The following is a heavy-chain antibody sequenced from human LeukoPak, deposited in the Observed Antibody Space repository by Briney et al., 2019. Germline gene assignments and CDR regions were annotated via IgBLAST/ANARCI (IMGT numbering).Heavy chain of an antibody. V-gene: IGHV1-8*01. J-gene: IGHJ4*02. CDR3: VRTPPNWGFDY. Sequence: ASVKVSCKASGYTFTTHDINWVRQATGQGLEWLGWMSPNSGDTGYAQKFQGRVTMTSDSSISTAYMELSSLRSEDTAIYYCVRTPPNWGFDYWGQETLVTVSS. CDR2: MSPNSGDT. CDR1: GYTFTTHD. D-gene: IGHD7-27*01.